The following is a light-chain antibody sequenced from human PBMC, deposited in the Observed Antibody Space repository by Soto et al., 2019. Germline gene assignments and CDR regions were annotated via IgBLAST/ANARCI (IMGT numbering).Light chain of an antibody. CDR1: QSISRN. Sequence: EIVLTQSPATLAVSPGESATLSCRASQSISRNLAWYQQKPGQDARLLMFRTSSRGTGFPARFSGSGSGTEFYLTISSLQSEDFGVYYCQQYNNWPRATFGGGTKVDI. CDR3: QQYNNWPRAT. V-gene: IGKV3-15*01. J-gene: IGKJ4*01. CDR2: RTS.